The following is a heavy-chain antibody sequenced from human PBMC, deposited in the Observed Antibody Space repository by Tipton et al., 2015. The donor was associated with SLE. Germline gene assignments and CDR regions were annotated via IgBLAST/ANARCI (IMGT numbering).Heavy chain of an antibody. CDR1: GGSISSHY. Sequence: TLSLTCTVSGGSISSHYWSWIRQPPGKGLEWIGYIYYSGSTSYNPSLKSRVTISVDTSKNQFSLKLSSVTAADTAVYYCARGGLGRGSGWSGAFAPWGQGTLVTVSS. J-gene: IGHJ5*02. V-gene: IGHV4-59*11. CDR3: ARGGLGRGSGWSGAFAP. D-gene: IGHD6-19*01. CDR2: IYYSGST.